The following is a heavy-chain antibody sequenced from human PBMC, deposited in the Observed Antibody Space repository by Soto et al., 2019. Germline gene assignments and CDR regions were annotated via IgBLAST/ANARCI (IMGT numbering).Heavy chain of an antibody. CDR3: ARDRGVAPPVAGNTHYYYYMDV. Sequence: QDQLLQSGAEVKKPGASVTVSCKASGYSFTNYGITWVRQAPGQGSERMGGISAFNGNTHYAQKLQGRVTMTTDASTSTAYMQLRSLRSDDTAVYYCARDRGVAPPVAGNTHYYYYMDVWGKGTTVTVSS. CDR2: ISAFNGNT. D-gene: IGHD6-19*01. J-gene: IGHJ6*03. V-gene: IGHV1-18*01. CDR1: GYSFTNYG.